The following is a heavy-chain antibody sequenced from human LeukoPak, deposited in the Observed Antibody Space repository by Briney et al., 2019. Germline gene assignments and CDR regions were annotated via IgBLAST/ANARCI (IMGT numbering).Heavy chain of an antibody. V-gene: IGHV4-61*02. J-gene: IGHJ2*01. CDR3: ARARQYQLHPYWYFDL. D-gene: IGHD2-2*01. Sequence: SETLSLTCTVSGGSISSGSYYWSWIRQPAGKGLEWLGRIYTSGSTNYNPSLKSRVTISVDTSKNQFSLKLSSVTAADTAVYYCARARQYQLHPYWYFDLWGRGTLVTVSS. CDR1: GGSISSGSYY. CDR2: IYTSGST.